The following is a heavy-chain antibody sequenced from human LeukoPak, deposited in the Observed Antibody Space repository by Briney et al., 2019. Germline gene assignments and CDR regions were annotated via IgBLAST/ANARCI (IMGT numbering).Heavy chain of an antibody. CDR1: GGSISSGGYS. D-gene: IGHD3-10*01. V-gene: IGHV4-30-2*01. J-gene: IGHJ6*02. Sequence: SQTLSLTCAVSGGSISSGGYSWSWIRQPPGKGLEWIGYIYHSGSTYYNPSLKSRVTISVDRSKNQFSLKLSSVTAADTAVYYCARGLSYGSVGYGMDVWGQGTTVTVSS. CDR2: IYHSGST. CDR3: ARGLSYGSVGYGMDV.